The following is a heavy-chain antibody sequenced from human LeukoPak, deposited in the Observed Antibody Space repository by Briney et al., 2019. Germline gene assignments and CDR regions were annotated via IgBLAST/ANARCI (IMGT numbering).Heavy chain of an antibody. CDR1: GYTFTNYY. V-gene: IGHV1-2*02. J-gene: IGHJ4*02. Sequence: ASVKVSCTASGYTFTNYYMHWVRQAPGQGLEWMGWINPYSGDTNYAQKFQGRVTMTRDTSITTAYMDLSRLKSDDTAVYYCARASYESTLRIDDYWGQGTLSPSPQ. CDR2: INPYSGDT. D-gene: IGHD3-22*01. CDR3: ARASYESTLRIDDY.